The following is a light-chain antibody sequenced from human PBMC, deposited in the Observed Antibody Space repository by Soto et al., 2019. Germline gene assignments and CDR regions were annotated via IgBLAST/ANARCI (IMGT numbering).Light chain of an antibody. V-gene: IGLV2-23*03. CDR2: EGS. CDR1: SSDVGSYNL. CDR3: CSYAGSSTFGVSV. Sequence: QSALTQPASVSGSPGQSITISCTGTSSDVGSYNLVSWYQQHPGKAPKLMIYEGSKRPSGVSNRFSGSKSGNTASLTISGLQAEDEADYYCCSYAGSSTFGVSVFGTGTKLTVL. J-gene: IGLJ1*01.